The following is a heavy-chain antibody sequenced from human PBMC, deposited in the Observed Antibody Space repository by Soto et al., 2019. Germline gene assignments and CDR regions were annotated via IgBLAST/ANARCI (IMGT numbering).Heavy chain of an antibody. D-gene: IGHD6-19*01. Sequence: QVLLVESGGGVVQPGRSLTLSCEGSGFTFSDSAMHLVRQAPGKGPEWVASLSSDRSNEQYAVSLKGRFTISKDNYKNTLYLQMNSLGTEDTAVYYCARDHTSSGWAVWYCNLWGRGTRVIVS. CDR1: GFTFSDSA. CDR2: LSSDRSNE. CDR3: ARDHTSSGWAVWYCNL. J-gene: IGHJ2*01. V-gene: IGHV3-30-3*01.